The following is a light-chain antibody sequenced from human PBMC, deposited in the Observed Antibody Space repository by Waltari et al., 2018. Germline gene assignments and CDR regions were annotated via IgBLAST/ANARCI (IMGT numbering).Light chain of an antibody. CDR1: QNINTY. Sequence: DIQMTQSPSTRSASVGDRVTITCRASQNINTYLAWYQQKPGKAPKLLIYEASSLETGVPSRFSGRGSGTEFTLTIRSLQPDDFATYYCQQYNGYIYTFGQGTRLEI. CDR3: QQYNGYIYT. J-gene: IGKJ2*01. V-gene: IGKV1-5*03. CDR2: EAS.